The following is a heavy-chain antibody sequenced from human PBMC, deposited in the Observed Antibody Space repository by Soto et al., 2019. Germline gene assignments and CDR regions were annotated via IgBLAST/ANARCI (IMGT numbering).Heavy chain of an antibody. J-gene: IGHJ4*02. V-gene: IGHV1-69*13. CDR3: ARAFFPMTTGLCGPFDY. CDR1: GGTFSSYA. D-gene: IGHD4-17*01. CDR2: IIPIFGTA. Sequence: ASVKVSCKASGGTFSSYAISWVRQAPGQGLEWMGGIIPIFGTANYAQKFQGRVTITADESTSTAYMELSSLRSEDTAVYYCARAFFPMTTGLCGPFDYWGQGTLVTVSS.